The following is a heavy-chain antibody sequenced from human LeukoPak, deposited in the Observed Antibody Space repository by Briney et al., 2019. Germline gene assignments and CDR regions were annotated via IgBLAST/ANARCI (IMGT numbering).Heavy chain of an antibody. Sequence: GGSLRLSCAASGFTFSSYAMHWVRPAPGKGLEWVSVISSSGGSTYYADSVKGRFTISRDNSNNTLYLQMNSLRAEDTAVYYCAKVDKYYFDYWGQGTLVTVSS. V-gene: IGHV3-23*01. J-gene: IGHJ4*02. CDR2: ISSSGGST. CDR1: GFTFSSYA. CDR3: AKVDKYYFDY. D-gene: IGHD2-2*03.